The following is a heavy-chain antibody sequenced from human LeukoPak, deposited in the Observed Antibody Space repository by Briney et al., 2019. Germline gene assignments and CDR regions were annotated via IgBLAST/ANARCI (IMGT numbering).Heavy chain of an antibody. J-gene: IGHJ3*02. Sequence: RAASVKVSCKASGGTFSSYAISWVRQAPGQGLEWVGGIIPMFGTADYAQNFQGRLTITADESTSTAYMELSSLRSEDTAVYYCAREMATTGGDAFDIWGQGTMVTVSS. CDR1: GGTFSSYA. V-gene: IGHV1-69*01. D-gene: IGHD5-24*01. CDR3: AREMATTGGDAFDI. CDR2: IIPMFGTA.